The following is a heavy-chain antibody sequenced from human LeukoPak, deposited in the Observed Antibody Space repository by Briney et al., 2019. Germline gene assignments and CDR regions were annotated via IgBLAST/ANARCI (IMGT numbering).Heavy chain of an antibody. J-gene: IGHJ5*02. CDR2: ISGSGGST. CDR1: GFTFGSYA. V-gene: IGHV3-23*01. Sequence: GGSLRLSCAASGFTFGSYAMSWVRQAPGKGLEWVSAISGSGGSTYYADSVKGRFTISRDNSKNTLYLQMNSLRAEDTAVYYCAKGVSSSWYNWFDPWGQGTLVTVSS. CDR3: AKGVSSSWYNWFDP. D-gene: IGHD6-13*01.